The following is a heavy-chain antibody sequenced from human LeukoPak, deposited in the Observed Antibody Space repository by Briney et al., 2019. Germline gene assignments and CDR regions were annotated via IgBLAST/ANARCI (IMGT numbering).Heavy chain of an antibody. J-gene: IGHJ3*02. Sequence: SETLSLTCTVSGGSISSSSYYWGWIRQPPGKGLEWIGSIYHSGSTYFHPSLKSRVTISVDTSKNQFSLKLSSVTAADTAVYYCARDQAAYYDRSGYHYSSTAAAFDIWGQGTVVTVSS. CDR3: ARDQAAYYDRSGYHYSSTAAAFDI. CDR1: GGSISSSSYY. CDR2: IYHSGST. D-gene: IGHD3-22*01. V-gene: IGHV4-39*07.